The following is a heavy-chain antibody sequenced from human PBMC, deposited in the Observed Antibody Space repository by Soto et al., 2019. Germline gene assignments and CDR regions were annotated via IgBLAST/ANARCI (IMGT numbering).Heavy chain of an antibody. Sequence: QVQLVESGGGLVKPGGSLRLSCAASGFTFSDYYMSWIRQAPGKGLEWVSYISGSGTYTNYGDSVKGRFTISRDNAKNSLYPQMNSLRAEDTAVYYCVRGGSYCGGDCFDYWGQGTLVTGSS. CDR1: GFTFSDYY. J-gene: IGHJ4*02. V-gene: IGHV3-11*06. CDR3: VRGGSYCGGDCFDY. D-gene: IGHD2-21*02. CDR2: ISGSGTYT.